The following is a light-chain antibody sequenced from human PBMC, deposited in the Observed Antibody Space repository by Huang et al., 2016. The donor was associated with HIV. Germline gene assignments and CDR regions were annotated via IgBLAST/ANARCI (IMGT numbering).Light chain of an antibody. CDR1: QSVLSSATNKNY. CDR2: WAS. Sequence: DIVMTQSPDSLAVSLGEAATLTCRSSQSVLSSATNKNYLAWFQQKSGQSPKLLMFWASTREAGVPDRLSGSGSGTHFTLTINNVKTEDVAIYYCQQYYTSPQTFGPGTRVEI. V-gene: IGKV4-1*01. J-gene: IGKJ1*01. CDR3: QQYYTSPQT.